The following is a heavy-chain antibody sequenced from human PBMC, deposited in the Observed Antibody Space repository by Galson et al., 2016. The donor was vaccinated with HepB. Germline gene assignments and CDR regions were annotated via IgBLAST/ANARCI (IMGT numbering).Heavy chain of an antibody. CDR3: ARWNFAFDS. CDR2: RDQDVSAR. Sequence: SLRLSCAASGFTFTTKYMGWVRQAKGVGLEELAKRDQDVSARFYVDSLQGRFTISRDNAKNSVSLQMDSLRVEDTAVYYCARWNFAFDSWGQGALVTVSS. D-gene: IGHD1-1*01. V-gene: IGHV3-7*01. CDR1: GFTFTTKY. J-gene: IGHJ4*02.